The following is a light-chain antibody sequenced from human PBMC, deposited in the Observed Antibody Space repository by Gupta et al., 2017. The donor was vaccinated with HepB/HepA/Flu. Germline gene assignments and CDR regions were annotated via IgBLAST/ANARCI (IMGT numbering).Light chain of an antibody. J-gene: IGLJ1*01. CDR2: DVS. V-gene: IGLV2-11*01. Sequence: QSALTQPRSVSGSPGQSVTICCTGTSSDVGGYNYVYWYQQHPGQAPKLMIYDVSKRHTVVPDRFSGSKSGNTASLTIAGLHAEDDADYYCCSYSGIDKYSVFGTGTKVTVL. CDR3: CSYSGIDKYSV. CDR1: SSDVGGYNY.